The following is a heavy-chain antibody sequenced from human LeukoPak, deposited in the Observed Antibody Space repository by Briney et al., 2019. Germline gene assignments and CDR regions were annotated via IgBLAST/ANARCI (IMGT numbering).Heavy chain of an antibody. CDR1: APSLSLFH. D-gene: IGHD3-10*01. J-gene: IGHJ4*02. Sequence: SETLSLTCTVYAPSLSLFHWTWLRQPAGQRPEGIGLIYSNGATTLNPSLKSRVTISEALVKKQLILNVASVSAAAAALYYRGRKGGVYWGQGTLVTVSS. CDR2: IYSNGAT. CDR3: GRKGGVY. V-gene: IGHV4-4*07.